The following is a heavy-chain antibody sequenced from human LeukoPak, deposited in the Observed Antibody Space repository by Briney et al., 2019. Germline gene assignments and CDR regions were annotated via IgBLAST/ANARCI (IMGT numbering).Heavy chain of an antibody. Sequence: PGRSLRLSCAASGFTFDDYAMHWVRQAPGKGLEWVSGISWNSGSIGYADSVKGRFTISRDNAKNSLYLQMNSLRAEDTALYYCAKDFRSYLVVLGFDYWGQGTLVTVSS. V-gene: IGHV3-9*01. D-gene: IGHD1-26*01. J-gene: IGHJ4*02. CDR2: ISWNSGSI. CDR1: GFTFDDYA. CDR3: AKDFRSYLVVLGFDY.